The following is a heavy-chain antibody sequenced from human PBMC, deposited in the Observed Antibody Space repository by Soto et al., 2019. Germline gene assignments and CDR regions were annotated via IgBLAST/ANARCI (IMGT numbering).Heavy chain of an antibody. D-gene: IGHD6-19*01. V-gene: IGHV3-21*06. CDR3: SRLAGDPIYYLDY. CDR2: ISRSSRYI. Sequence: PGGSLRLSCAASGFTFNDYTMDWVRLAPGKGLEWVSSISRSSRYIYYADSVKGRFTISRDNAKNSLYLQMNSLRAEDTAVYYCSRLAGDPIYYLDYWGPGTLVTSPQ. J-gene: IGHJ4*02. CDR1: GFTFNDYT.